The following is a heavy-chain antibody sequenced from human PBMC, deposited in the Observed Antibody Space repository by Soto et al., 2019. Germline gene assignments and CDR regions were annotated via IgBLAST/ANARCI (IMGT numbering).Heavy chain of an antibody. D-gene: IGHD3-10*01. CDR1: GFTFSNYD. CDR3: ARVKLGSWSYDS. CDR2: IGTPGDT. J-gene: IGHJ4*02. V-gene: IGHV3-13*04. Sequence: EVQLVESGGDLVQPGGSLRLSCAASGFTFSNYDMHWVRQGLGKGLEWVSAIGTPGDTYYPGSVKGRFTISRENAKNSLYLQMNSLGAGDTAVYYCARVKLGSWSYDSWGQGTLVTVSS.